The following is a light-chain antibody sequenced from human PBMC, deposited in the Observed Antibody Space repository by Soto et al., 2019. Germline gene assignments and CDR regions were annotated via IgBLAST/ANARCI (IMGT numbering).Light chain of an antibody. J-gene: IGLJ3*02. CDR1: SSDVGGYNY. V-gene: IGLV2-8*01. CDR3: SSYAASNTFYFV. CDR2: EVT. Sequence: QSALTQPPSASGSPGQSVTISCTGTSSDVGGYNYVSWYQQNPGRAPKLMIYEVTKRPSGVPDRFSGSKSGNTASLTVSGLQAEDEVDYYCSSYAASNTFYFVFGGGTKVSVL.